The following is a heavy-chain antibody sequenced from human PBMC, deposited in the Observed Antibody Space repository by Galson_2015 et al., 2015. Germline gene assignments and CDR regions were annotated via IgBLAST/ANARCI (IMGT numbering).Heavy chain of an antibody. D-gene: IGHD6-19*01. CDR1: GYTFTRYG. V-gene: IGHV1-3*01. J-gene: IGHJ5*02. CDR2: INAGSGEA. CDR3: ARDLSSGWYNAWLDP. Sequence: SVKVSCKAPGYTFTRYGVHWVRQAPGQRLEWMGYINAGSGEAKYSQTFQGRVSITRDTSATTVYMELRSLRYEDTAVYFCARDLSSGWYNAWLDPWGQGTLVTVSS.